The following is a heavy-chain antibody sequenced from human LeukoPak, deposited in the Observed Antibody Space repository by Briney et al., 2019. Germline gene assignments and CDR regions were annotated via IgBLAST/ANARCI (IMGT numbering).Heavy chain of an antibody. CDR2: ISYDGSNK. CDR3: ANPGGSYWEFDY. CDR1: GFTFSSYG. J-gene: IGHJ4*02. D-gene: IGHD1-26*01. Sequence: PGGSLRLSCAASGFTFSSYGMHWVRQAPGKGLEWVAVISYDGSNKYYADSVKGRFTISRDNSKNTLYLQMNSLRAEDTAVYYCANPGGSYWEFDYWGQGTLVTVSS. V-gene: IGHV3-30*18.